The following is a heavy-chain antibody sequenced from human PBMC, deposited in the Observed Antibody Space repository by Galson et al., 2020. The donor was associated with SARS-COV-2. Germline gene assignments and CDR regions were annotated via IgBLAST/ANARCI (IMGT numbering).Heavy chain of an antibody. CDR3: ARGIGYCSSTSCFHYWYFDL. J-gene: IGHJ2*01. V-gene: IGHV1-69*13. CDR2: IIPIFGTA. CDR1: GGTFSSYA. Sequence: SVKVSCKASGGTFSSYAISWVRQAPGQGLEWMGGIIPIFGTANYAQKFQGRVTITADESTSTAYMELSSLRSEDTAVYYCARGIGYCSSTSCFHYWYFDLWGRGTLVTVSS. D-gene: IGHD2-2*01.